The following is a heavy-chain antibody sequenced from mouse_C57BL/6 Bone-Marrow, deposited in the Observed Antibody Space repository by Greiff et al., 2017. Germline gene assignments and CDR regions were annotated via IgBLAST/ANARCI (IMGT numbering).Heavy chain of an antibody. Sequence: EVMLVESGGGLVQPGGSMKLSCAASGFTFSDAWMDWVRQSPEKGLEWVAEIRNKANNHATYYAESVKGRFTISREDSKSNVNLQMNSLIAEDTGIYYCTRSLYQATSFAYGGQGTLVTVSA. D-gene: IGHD3-2*02. CDR2: IRNKANNHAT. CDR3: TRSLYQATSFAY. CDR1: GFTFSDAW. J-gene: IGHJ3*01. V-gene: IGHV6-6*01.